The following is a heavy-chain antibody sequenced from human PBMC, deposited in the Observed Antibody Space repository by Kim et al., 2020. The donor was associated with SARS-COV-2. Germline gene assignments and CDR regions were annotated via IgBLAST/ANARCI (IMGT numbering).Heavy chain of an antibody. Sequence: ISYAAWVRGRFTISRDNDKNSLYLQMNSLRAENTAVYYCARGPNYSPFDYWGQGTLVTVSS. V-gene: IGHV3-48*03. D-gene: IGHD4-4*01. CDR3: ARGPNYSPFDY. J-gene: IGHJ4*02. CDR2: I.